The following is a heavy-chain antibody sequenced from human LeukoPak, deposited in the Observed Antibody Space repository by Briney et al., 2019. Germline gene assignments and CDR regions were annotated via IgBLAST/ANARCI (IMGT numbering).Heavy chain of an antibody. J-gene: IGHJ4*02. V-gene: IGHV1-2*02. D-gene: IGHD3-3*01. CDR3: ARDWSVDY. CDR1: GGTFSSYA. Sequence: ASVKVSCKASGGTFSSYAISWVRQAPGQGLEWMGWINPNSGGTNYAQKFQGRVTMTRDTSISTAYMELSRLRSDDTAVYYCARDWSVDYWGQGTLVTVSS. CDR2: INPNSGGT.